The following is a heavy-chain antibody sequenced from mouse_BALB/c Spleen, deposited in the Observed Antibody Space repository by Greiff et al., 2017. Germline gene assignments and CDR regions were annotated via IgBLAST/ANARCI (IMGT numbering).Heavy chain of an antibody. V-gene: IGHV5-9*03. D-gene: IGHD2-4*01. CDR3: ARCDYDVGFAY. J-gene: IGHJ3*01. CDR1: GFTFSSYT. Sequence: VMLVESGGGLVKPGGSLKLSCAASGFTFSSYTMSWVRQTPEKRLEWVATISSGGGNTYYPDSVKGRFTISRDNAKNNLYLQMSSLRSEDTALYYCARCDYDVGFAYWGQGTLVTVSA. CDR2: ISSGGGNT.